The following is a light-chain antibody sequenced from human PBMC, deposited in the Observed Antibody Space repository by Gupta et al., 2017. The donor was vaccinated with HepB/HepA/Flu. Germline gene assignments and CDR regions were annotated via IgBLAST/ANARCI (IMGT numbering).Light chain of an antibody. V-gene: IGKV3D-15*01. J-gene: IGKJ1*01. CDR3: HQYKIWWA. CDR2: DAS. CDR1: QSVSSH. Sequence: ELVITPSPATLSVSPGERATLSCRASQSVSSHLDWCQQKPGQAPRLLIYDASTRATGIPDRFSGSGSGIDFSLTISRLQTEDFGVYYCHQYKIWWALGQGNKVEIK.